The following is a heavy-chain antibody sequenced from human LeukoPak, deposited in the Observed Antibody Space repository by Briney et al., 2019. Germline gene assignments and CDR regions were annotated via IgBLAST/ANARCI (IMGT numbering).Heavy chain of an antibody. D-gene: IGHD3-22*01. Sequence: GGSLRLSCAASGFTFSSYSMNWVRQAPGKGLEWVSSISSSSSYIYYADSVKGRFTISRDNAKNSLYLQMNSLRAEDTAVYYCARVRYYDSSGYSPPDYWGQGTLVTVSS. CDR1: GFTFSSYS. CDR2: ISSSSSYI. CDR3: ARVRYYDSSGYSPPDY. J-gene: IGHJ4*02. V-gene: IGHV3-21*01.